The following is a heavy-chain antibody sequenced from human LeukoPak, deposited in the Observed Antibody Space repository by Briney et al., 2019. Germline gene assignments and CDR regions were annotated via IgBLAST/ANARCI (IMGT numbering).Heavy chain of an antibody. J-gene: IGHJ4*02. D-gene: IGHD3-3*01. Sequence: ASAKVSCKASGYTFTGYYMHWVRQAPGQGLEWMGWINPNSGGTNYAQKFQGRVTMTRDTSISTAYMELSRLRSDDTAAYYCARGSDDFWSGYSPSYWGQGTLVTVSS. V-gene: IGHV1-2*02. CDR3: ARGSDDFWSGYSPSY. CDR2: INPNSGGT. CDR1: GYTFTGYY.